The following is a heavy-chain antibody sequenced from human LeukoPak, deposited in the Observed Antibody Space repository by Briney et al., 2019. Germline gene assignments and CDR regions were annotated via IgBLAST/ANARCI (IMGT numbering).Heavy chain of an antibody. J-gene: IGHJ4*02. Sequence: PGGSLRLSCAASGFTFSSYGMSWVRQAPGKGLEWVSAISGSGGSTFYADSVKGRFTISRDNSKNTLYLQMDSLRAEDTAVYYCAREFGGGYYSPPSYWGQGTLVTVSS. V-gene: IGHV3-23*01. CDR3: AREFGGGYYSPPSY. D-gene: IGHD3-22*01. CDR2: ISGSGGST. CDR1: GFTFSSYG.